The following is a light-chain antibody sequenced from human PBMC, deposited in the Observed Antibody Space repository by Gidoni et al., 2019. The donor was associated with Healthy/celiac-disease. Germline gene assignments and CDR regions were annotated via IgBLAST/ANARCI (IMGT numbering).Light chain of an antibody. V-gene: IGLV3-19*01. CDR1: SLRSYY. CDR3: NSRDSSGNQPWV. J-gene: IGLJ3*02. Sequence: SSELTQDPAVSVALGQTVRITCQGDSLRSYYASWYQQKPGQAPVLVIYGKNNRPSWIPDRFSGSRAGNTASLAITGAQAEDEADYYCNSRDSSGNQPWVFGGGTKLTVL. CDR2: GKN.